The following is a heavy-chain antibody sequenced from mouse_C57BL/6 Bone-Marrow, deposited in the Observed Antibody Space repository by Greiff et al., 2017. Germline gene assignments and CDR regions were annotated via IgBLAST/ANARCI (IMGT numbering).Heavy chain of an antibody. CDR3: TRSAYYSITYFDY. CDR1: GYTFTSYW. D-gene: IGHD2-5*01. J-gene: IGHJ2*01. Sequence: VQLKQSGTVLARPGASVKMSCKTSGYTFTSYWMHWVKQRPGQGLEWIGAIYPGNSDTSYNQKFQGKAKLTAVTSASTAYMELSSLTNEDSAVYYCTRSAYYSITYFDYWGQGTTLTVSS. CDR2: IYPGNSDT. V-gene: IGHV1-5*01.